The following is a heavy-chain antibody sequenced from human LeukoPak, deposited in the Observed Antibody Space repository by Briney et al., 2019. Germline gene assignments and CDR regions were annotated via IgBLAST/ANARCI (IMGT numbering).Heavy chain of an antibody. CDR3: ARDANWGFDAFDI. CDR1: GFTFSTYT. Sequence: GGSLRLSCAASGFTFSTYTMNWVRQAPGKGLEWVAVIWYDGSNKYYADSVKGRFTISRDNSKNTLCLQMNSLRAEDTAVYYCARDANWGFDAFDIWGQGTMVTVSS. J-gene: IGHJ3*02. D-gene: IGHD7-27*01. V-gene: IGHV3-33*08. CDR2: IWYDGSNK.